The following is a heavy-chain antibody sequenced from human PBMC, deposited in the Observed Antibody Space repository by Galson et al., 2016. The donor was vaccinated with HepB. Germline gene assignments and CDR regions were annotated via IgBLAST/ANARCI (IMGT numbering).Heavy chain of an antibody. CDR3: ARQTAFDY. CDR2: ISNSGSAI. CDR1: GFTFSSYS. V-gene: IGHV3-48*04. J-gene: IGHJ4*02. D-gene: IGHD1-1*01. Sequence: SLRLSCAASGFTFSSYSMNWVRQAPGKGLEWISYISNSGSAISYADSVKGRFTISRDNAKNSLYLQMNSLRAEDTAVYYCARQTAFDYWGQGTLVTVSS.